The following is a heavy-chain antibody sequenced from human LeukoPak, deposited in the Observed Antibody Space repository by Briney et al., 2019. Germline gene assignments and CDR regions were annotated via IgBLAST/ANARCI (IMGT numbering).Heavy chain of an antibody. CDR1: GYTFTSYG. V-gene: IGHV1-46*01. J-gene: IGHJ4*02. D-gene: IGHD1-14*01. CDR2: INPSGGST. Sequence: ASVKVSCKASGYTFTSYGISWVRQAPGQGLEWMGIINPSGGSTSYAQKFQGRVTMTRDTSTSTVYMELSSLRSEDTAVYYCARADRYYFDYWGRGTLVTVSS. CDR3: ARADRYYFDY.